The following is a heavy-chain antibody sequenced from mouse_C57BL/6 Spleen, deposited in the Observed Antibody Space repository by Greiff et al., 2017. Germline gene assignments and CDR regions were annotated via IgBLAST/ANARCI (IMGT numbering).Heavy chain of an antibody. V-gene: IGHV5-6*01. D-gene: IGHD5-1-1*01. J-gene: IGHJ2*01. CDR2: ISSGGSYT. CDR1: GFTFSSYG. CDR3: AEISSI. Sequence: EVKLVESGGDLVKPGGSLKLSCAASGFTFSSYGMSWVRQTPDKRLEWVANISSGGSYTYYPDSVKGRFTISRDNAKNTLYLQMSSLKSEDTAMYDCAEISSIWGQGTTLTVSS.